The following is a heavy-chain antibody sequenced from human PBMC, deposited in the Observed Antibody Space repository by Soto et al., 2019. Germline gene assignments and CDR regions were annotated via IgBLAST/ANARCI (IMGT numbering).Heavy chain of an antibody. J-gene: IGHJ4*02. D-gene: IGHD5-12*01. CDR2: IYRTGST. Sequence: ETLSLTCTVSGGSISSSSYYWGWIRQPPGKGLEWIGEIYRTGSTNYNPSLKSRVTISLDKSENQFSLKVTSLTAADTAVYYCASQDTGNSVDYWGQGTLVTVS. V-gene: IGHV4-39*07. CDR1: GGSISSSSYY. CDR3: ASQDTGNSVDY.